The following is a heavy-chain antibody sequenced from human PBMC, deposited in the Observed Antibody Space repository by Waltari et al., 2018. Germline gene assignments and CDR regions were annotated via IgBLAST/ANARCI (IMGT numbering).Heavy chain of an antibody. CDR1: GFTFSSYA. CDR3: AKDDTYYYDSSGYCDY. J-gene: IGHJ4*02. V-gene: IGHV3-23*01. D-gene: IGHD3-22*01. CDR2: ISGSGGST. Sequence: EVQLLESGGGLVQPGGSLRLSCAASGFTFSSYAMSWVRPAPGKGLGWVSAISGSGGSTYYADSVKGRFTISRDNSKNTLYLQMNSLRAEDTAVYYCAKDDTYYYDSSGYCDYWGQGTLVTVSS.